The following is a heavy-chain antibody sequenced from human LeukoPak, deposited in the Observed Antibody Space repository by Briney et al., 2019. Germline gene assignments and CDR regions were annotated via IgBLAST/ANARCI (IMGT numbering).Heavy chain of an antibody. D-gene: IGHD3-16*01. Sequence: GASVKVSCKASGGTFTSYAISWVRQAPGQGLEWMGGIIPIFGTVNYAQKFQGRVTITTDESTSTAYMELSSLRSEDTAVYYCAREHGGLTPGSYYYYMAVWGKGTTVTVSS. V-gene: IGHV1-69*05. CDR3: AREHGGLTPGSYYYYMAV. CDR2: IIPIFGTV. J-gene: IGHJ6*03. CDR1: GGTFTSYA.